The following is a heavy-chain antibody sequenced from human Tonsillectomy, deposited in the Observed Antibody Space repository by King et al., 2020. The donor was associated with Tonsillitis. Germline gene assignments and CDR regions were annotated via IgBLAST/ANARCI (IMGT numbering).Heavy chain of an antibody. CDR1: GFTFRSYA. CDR2: ISGSGYKT. V-gene: IGHV3-23*04. J-gene: IGHJ4*02. CDR3: VREMLTGSCADY. Sequence: VQLVQSGGGLVQPGGPLRLSCAASGFTFRSYALSWFRQSPGKGLQWVSAISGSGYKTYYIDSVKGRFTISRDNSKNTVSLQMNSLRAEDTGVYYCVREMLTGSCADYWGQGTLVTVSS. D-gene: IGHD2-15*01.